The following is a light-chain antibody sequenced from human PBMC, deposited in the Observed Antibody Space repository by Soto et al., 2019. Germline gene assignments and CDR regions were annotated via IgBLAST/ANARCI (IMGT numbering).Light chain of an antibody. CDR2: DAS. CDR3: QQKYRLPRT. Sequence: DIQMTQSPSTLSASVGDRVTITCRASQSISSWLAWYQQKPGKAPKLLIYDASSLESGVPSRFSGSGSGTEFTLTISSLQPDDFATYFCQQKYRLPRTFGQGTKVDIK. CDR1: QSISSW. V-gene: IGKV1-5*01. J-gene: IGKJ1*01.